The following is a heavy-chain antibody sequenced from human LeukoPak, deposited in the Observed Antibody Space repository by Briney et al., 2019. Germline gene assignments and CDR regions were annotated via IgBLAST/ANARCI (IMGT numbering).Heavy chain of an antibody. Sequence: GGSLRLSCAASGFTFSSYGLHWVRQAPGKGLEWVSFISYHGGNKYYADSVKGRFTISRDNSKNTLYLQMNSLRAEDTAVYYCARDNTGTGGFDYWGQGTLVTVSS. CDR1: GFTFSSYG. CDR3: ARDNTGTGGFDY. J-gene: IGHJ4*02. CDR2: ISYHGGNK. D-gene: IGHD3-10*01. V-gene: IGHV3-30*07.